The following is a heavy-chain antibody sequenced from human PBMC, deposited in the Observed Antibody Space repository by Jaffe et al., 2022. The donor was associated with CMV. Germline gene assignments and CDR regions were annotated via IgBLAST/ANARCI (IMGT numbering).Heavy chain of an antibody. Sequence: EVQLVESGGGLVQPGGSLRLSCAASGFTVSSNYMSWVRQAPGKGLEWVSVIYSGGSTYYADSVKGRFTISRDNSKNTLYLQMNSLRAEDTAVYYCARDLTGENWFDPWGQGTLVTVSS. CDR2: IYSGGST. J-gene: IGHJ5*02. D-gene: IGHD7-27*01. CDR1: GFTVSSNY. V-gene: IGHV3-66*01. CDR3: ARDLTGENWFDP.